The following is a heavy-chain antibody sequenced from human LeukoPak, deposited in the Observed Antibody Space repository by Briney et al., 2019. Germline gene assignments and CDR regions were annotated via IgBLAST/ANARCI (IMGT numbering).Heavy chain of an antibody. CDR3: ARVSYGDAFDI. J-gene: IGHJ3*02. D-gene: IGHD2-21*01. V-gene: IGHV4-30-2*01. Sequence: PSETLSLTCAVSGGSISSGSYSWSWIRQPPGKGLEWIGYIYHSGSTYYNPSLKSRVTISVDRSRNQFSLKLSSVTAADTAVHYCARVSYGDAFDIWGQGTMVTVSS. CDR1: GGSISSGSYS. CDR2: IYHSGST.